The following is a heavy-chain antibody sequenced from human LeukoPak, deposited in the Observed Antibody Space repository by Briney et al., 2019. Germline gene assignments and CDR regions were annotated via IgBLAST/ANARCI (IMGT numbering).Heavy chain of an antibody. D-gene: IGHD6-19*01. J-gene: IGHJ5*02. Sequence: GGSLRLSCAASGFTFSTYGMNWVRQAPGKGLEWVSYISSSASTIYYADSVKGQFTISRDNAKNSLYLQMNSLRAEDTAVYYCARGVFYSSDYSNCFDPWGQGTLVTVSS. CDR2: ISSSASTI. V-gene: IGHV3-48*04. CDR3: ARGVFYSSDYSNCFDP. CDR1: GFTFSTYG.